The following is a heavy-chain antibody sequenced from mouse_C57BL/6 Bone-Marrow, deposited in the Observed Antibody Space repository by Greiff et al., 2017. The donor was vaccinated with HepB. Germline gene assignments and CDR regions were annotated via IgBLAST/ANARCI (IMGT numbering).Heavy chain of an antibody. CDR1: GYTFTSYG. J-gene: IGHJ3*01. D-gene: IGHD2-3*01. CDR3: AYDGYYVRF. CDR2: IYPRSGNT. Sequence: QVQLKESGAELARPGASVKLSCKASGYTFTSYGISWVKQRTGQGLEWIGEIYPRSGNTYYNEKFKGKATLTADKSSSTAYMELRSLTSEDSAVYFCAYDGYYVRFGGQGTLVTVSA. V-gene: IGHV1-81*01.